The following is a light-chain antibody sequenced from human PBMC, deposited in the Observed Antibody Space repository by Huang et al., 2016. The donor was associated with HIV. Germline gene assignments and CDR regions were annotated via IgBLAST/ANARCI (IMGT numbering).Light chain of an antibody. J-gene: IGKJ1*01. CDR2: GAS. V-gene: IGKV1-17*03. CDR1: QDTYKY. Sequence: DIQMTQSPSAMSASVGDRVTITCRATQDTYKYLAWFQQKPGKAPKRLIYGASSLQTWVPSRFSGSGSATEFTLTINSLQPEDSATYYCLQHKNFHTPTFGQGTKVEIK. CDR3: LQHKNFHTPT.